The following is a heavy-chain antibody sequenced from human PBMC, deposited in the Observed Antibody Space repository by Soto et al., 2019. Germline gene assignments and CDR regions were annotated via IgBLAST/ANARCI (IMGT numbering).Heavy chain of an antibody. CDR2: ISFDGSHE. V-gene: IGHV3-30*18. CDR1: EFTFSDYS. D-gene: IGHD3-22*01. Sequence: QVQLVESGGGVVQPGRSLRLSCAASEFTFSDYSMHWVRQAPGKGLEWVAVISFDGSHEYYADSVQGRITISRDNSKNTLYLQINSLRAEDTAVYYCAKDSSIHDSSTYYPNYYYGLDVWGQGTTVTVSS. J-gene: IGHJ6*02. CDR3: AKDSSIHDSSTYYPNYYYGLDV.